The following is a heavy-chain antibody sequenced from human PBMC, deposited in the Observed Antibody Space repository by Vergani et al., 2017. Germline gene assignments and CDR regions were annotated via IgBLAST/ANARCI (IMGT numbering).Heavy chain of an antibody. Sequence: QLQLQESGSGLVKPSQTLSLTCAVSGGSISSGGYSWSWIRQPPGKGLEWIGYIYHSGSPYYNPSLKSRVTISVDRSKNQFSLKLCSVTAADTAVYYCARARRISSWYVGGWFDPWGQGTLVTVSS. CDR1: GGSISSGGYS. J-gene: IGHJ5*02. CDR2: IYHSGSP. V-gene: IGHV4-30-2*01. D-gene: IGHD6-13*01. CDR3: ARARRISSWYVGGWFDP.